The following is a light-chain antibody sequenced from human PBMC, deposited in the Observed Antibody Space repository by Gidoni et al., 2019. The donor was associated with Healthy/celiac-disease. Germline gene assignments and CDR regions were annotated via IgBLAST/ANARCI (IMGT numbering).Light chain of an antibody. CDR3: QQYGSSPPT. V-gene: IGKV3-20*01. CDR1: QSVSSSY. CDR2: GAS. J-gene: IGKJ1*01. Sequence: EIVLTQSTGTLSLSPGERATLSCRASQSVSSSYLAWYQQKPGQAPRLLIYGASSRATGIPYRFSGSGSVTDFTLTISRLEPEDFAVYYCQQYGSSPPTFXXXTKVEIK.